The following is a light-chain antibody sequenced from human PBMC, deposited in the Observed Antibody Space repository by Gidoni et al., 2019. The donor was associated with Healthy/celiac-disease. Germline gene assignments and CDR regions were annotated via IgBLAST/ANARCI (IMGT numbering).Light chain of an antibody. CDR2: SAS. CDR1: QGISND. Sequence: DIQMTQSPSSLSSSVGDRVTITCRASQGISNDLAWYQQKPGKVPKLLIYSASTLQSGVPPRFSGSGSGTDFTLTISSLQPEDVATYYCQKYNSAPPVTFGPGTKVDIK. J-gene: IGKJ3*01. CDR3: QKYNSAPPVT. V-gene: IGKV1-27*01.